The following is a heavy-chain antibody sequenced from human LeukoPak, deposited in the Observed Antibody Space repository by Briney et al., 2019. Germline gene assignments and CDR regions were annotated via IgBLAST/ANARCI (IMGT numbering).Heavy chain of an antibody. CDR2: IRTSSEGANLA. Sequence: GSLRLSCATSGFSFRDYPMNWVRQAPETGLEWVSNIRTSSEGANLAFYADSVKGRVTFSRDDAKNTLYLHMHSLRDDDTAVYYCATDQRYAFDYWGQGILVTVSS. D-gene: IGHD3-9*01. CDR3: ATDQRYAFDY. J-gene: IGHJ4*02. V-gene: IGHV3-21*05. CDR1: GFSFRDYP.